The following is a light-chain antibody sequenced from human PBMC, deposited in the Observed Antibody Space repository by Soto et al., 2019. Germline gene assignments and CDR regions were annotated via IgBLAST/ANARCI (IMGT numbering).Light chain of an antibody. CDR1: ASNVGTYNY. V-gene: IGLV2-14*01. J-gene: IGLJ1*01. Sequence: QSALTQPASVSGSPGQSITISCTGTASNVGTYNYVSWYQQYPDKVPKLLIYDVTKRPPGVSDRFSGSKSGNTASLTIPGLQAEDEADYYCNSYTSSQTGVFGTGTKVTVL. CDR3: NSYTSSQTGV. CDR2: DVT.